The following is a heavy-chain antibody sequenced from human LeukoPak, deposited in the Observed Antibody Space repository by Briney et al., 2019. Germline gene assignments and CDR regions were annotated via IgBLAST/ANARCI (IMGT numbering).Heavy chain of an antibody. V-gene: IGHV4-59*01. D-gene: IGHD3-10*01. CDR1: GGSISGYY. Sequence: SETLSLTCTVSGGSISGYYWSWIRQPPGKGLEWIAYISYSGSTSYSPSLKSRVTISVDTSKNQFSLKLSSVTAADTAVYSCATVRFGELLRFDYWSQGTLVTVSS. J-gene: IGHJ4*02. CDR3: ATVRFGELLRFDY. CDR2: ISYSGST.